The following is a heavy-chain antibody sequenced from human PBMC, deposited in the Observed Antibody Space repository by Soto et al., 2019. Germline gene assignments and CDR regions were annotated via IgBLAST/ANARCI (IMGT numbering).Heavy chain of an antibody. CDR2: ISYDGSNK. D-gene: IGHD3-16*02. CDR1: GFTFSRHT. CDR3: ARDRLRLGELSLLGYFDY. J-gene: IGHJ4*02. V-gene: IGHV3-30*04. Sequence: QVQLEESGGGVVQPGRSLRLSCAASGFTFSRHTMHWVRQAPGKGLEWVASISYDGSNKYYADSVKGRFTISRDNSKNTXSVQMDSLRAEDTAVYYCARDRLRLGELSLLGYFDYWGQGTLVTVSS.